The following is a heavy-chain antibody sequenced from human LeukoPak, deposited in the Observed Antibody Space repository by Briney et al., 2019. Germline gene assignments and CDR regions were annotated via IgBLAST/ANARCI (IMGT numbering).Heavy chain of an antibody. CDR2: IIPIFGTA. V-gene: IGHV1-69*05. Sequence: SVKVSCKASGGTFSRYSVSWVRQSPGQGLEWMGGIIPIFGTANYAQKFQDRVTMTRNTSITTAYMELTSLRSEDTAVYYCAIRTIGSPVRKSLDYWGQGTLVTVSS. CDR1: GGTFSRYS. CDR3: AIRTIGSPVRKSLDY. D-gene: IGHD1-26*01. J-gene: IGHJ4*02.